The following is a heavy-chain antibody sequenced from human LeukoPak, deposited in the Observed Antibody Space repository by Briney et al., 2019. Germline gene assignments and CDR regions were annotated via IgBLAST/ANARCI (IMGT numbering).Heavy chain of an antibody. CDR2: ISPYNGNT. J-gene: IGHJ6*03. Sequence: ASLKVSCKTSGYTFTHYVISWVRQAPGQGLEWMGRISPYNGNTKYAQKLQGRVTMTTDTSTSTAYMELSSLRSEDTAVYYCARSRWPYYYYYYMDVWGKGTTVTVSS. D-gene: IGHD5-24*01. CDR3: ARSRWPYYYYYYMDV. CDR1: GYTFTHYV. V-gene: IGHV1-18*01.